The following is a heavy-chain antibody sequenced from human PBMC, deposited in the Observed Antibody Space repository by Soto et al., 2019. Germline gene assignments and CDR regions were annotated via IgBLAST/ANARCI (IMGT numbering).Heavy chain of an antibody. D-gene: IGHD2-15*01. V-gene: IGHV3-23*01. CDR3: AKDPYCTAGSCYFDY. CDR1: GFTFGTYA. J-gene: IGHJ4*02. Sequence: GGSLRLSCAASGFTFGTYAMNWVRQAPGKGLEWVSAISSTGTGTFYADSVKGRFTISRDNSKSTLYLQMNSLTAEDTAVYYCAKDPYCTAGSCYFDYWGRGTLVTVSS. CDR2: ISSTGTGT.